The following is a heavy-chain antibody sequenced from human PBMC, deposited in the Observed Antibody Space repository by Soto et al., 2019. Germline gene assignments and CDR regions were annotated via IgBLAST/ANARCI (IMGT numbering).Heavy chain of an antibody. CDR2: ISGSGGST. J-gene: IGHJ6*02. CDR1: GFTFSSYA. D-gene: IGHD3-10*01. CDR3: AKTGGPGGYYYYGMDV. V-gene: IGHV3-23*01. Sequence: PGGSLRLSCAASGFTFSSYAMSWVRQAPGKGLEWVSAISGSGGSTYYADSVKGRFTISRDNSKNTLYLQMNSLRAGDTAVYYGAKTGGPGGYYYYGMDVWGQGTTVTVSS.